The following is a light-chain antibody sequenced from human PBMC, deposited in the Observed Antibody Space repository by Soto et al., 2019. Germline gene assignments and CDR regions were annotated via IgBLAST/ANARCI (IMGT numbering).Light chain of an antibody. CDR1: QSVSSY. V-gene: IGKV3-11*01. J-gene: IGKJ5*01. Sequence: EIVLTQSPATLSLSPGERATLSCRASQSVSSYLAWYQQKPGQAPRLLIYDASNRATGIPARFSGSGSGTDFPLTISGLEPEDFAVDDDHHRSSWITFGQGTRLEIK. CDR2: DAS. CDR3: HHRSSWIT.